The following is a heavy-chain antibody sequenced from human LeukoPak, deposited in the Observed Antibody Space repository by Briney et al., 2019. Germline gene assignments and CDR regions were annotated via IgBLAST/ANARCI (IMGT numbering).Heavy chain of an antibody. Sequence: SETLSLTCTVSGGSNYWTWIRQAPGKGLEWIAYIHYSGSPHYNPSLRSRVTISLDKSKNQFSLKLNSVTAADTAVYYCARDLPTLIPGFDPWGQGTLVTVSS. CDR1: GGSNY. CDR3: ARDLPTLIPGFDP. V-gene: IGHV4-59*01. J-gene: IGHJ5*02. CDR2: IHYSGSP.